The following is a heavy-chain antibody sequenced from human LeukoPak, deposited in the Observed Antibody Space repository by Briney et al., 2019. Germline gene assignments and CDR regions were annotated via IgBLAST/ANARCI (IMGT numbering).Heavy chain of an antibody. CDR2: ISSSNSTI. V-gene: IGHV3-48*04. CDR3: ARDSMTTVVTEDY. J-gene: IGHJ4*02. Sequence: GGSLRLSCAASGFTFSSYSMNWVRQAPGKGLEWVSYISSSNSTIYYADSVKGRFTISRDNAKNSLYLQMNSLRAEDTAVYYCARDSMTTVVTEDYWGQGTLVTVSS. D-gene: IGHD4-23*01. CDR1: GFTFSSYS.